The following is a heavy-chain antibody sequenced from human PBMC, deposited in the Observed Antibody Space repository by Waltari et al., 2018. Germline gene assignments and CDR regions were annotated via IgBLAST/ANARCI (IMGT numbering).Heavy chain of an antibody. CDR1: GESFSGYY. V-gene: IGHV4-34*01. J-gene: IGHJ4*02. CDR2: INHSGST. Sequence: QVQLQQWGAGLLKPSETLSLTCAVDGESFSGYYWSWIRQPPGKGLEWIGEINHSGSTNYNPTVKSLFTISVDTSNNQFSLKLTSVTAADTAVYYCARGGGFAYLFDYWGQGSLVTVSS. CDR3: ARGGGFAYLFDY. D-gene: IGHD3-16*01.